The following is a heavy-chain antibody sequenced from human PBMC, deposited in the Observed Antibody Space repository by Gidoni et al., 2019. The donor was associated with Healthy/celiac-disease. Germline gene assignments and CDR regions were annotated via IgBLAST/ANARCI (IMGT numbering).Heavy chain of an antibody. Sequence: QVQLVQSGAEVKKPGSSVKVSCKASGGTFSSYAISWVRQAPGQGLEWMGGIIPIFGTANYAQKFQGRVTITADESTSTAYMELSSLRSEDTAVYYCARDLRVLGELGGRYAFDIWGQGTMVTVSS. J-gene: IGHJ3*02. V-gene: IGHV1-69*01. CDR2: IIPIFGTA. CDR3: ARDLRVLGELGGRYAFDI. CDR1: GGTFSSYA. D-gene: IGHD1-26*01.